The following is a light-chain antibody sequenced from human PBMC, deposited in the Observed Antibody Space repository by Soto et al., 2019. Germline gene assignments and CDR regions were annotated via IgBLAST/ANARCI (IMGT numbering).Light chain of an antibody. CDR2: TVS. V-gene: IGKV1-39*01. CDR3: LQCYSIPLT. Sequence: DIQMTQSPSSLSTSVGDRVTITCRASQNIGSNLNWYQQKPGKAPKLLIYTVSNLQTGVPLRFSGRGSGTEFTLTTSALQPEDFATYYCLQCYSIPLTFGGGTKVEIK. J-gene: IGKJ4*01. CDR1: QNIGSN.